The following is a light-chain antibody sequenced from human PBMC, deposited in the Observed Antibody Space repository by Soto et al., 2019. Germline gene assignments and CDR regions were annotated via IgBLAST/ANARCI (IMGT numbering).Light chain of an antibody. CDR1: QSISSW. CDR3: QQYNSYSPRA. Sequence: DIQMTQSPSTLSASVGDRVTITCRASQSISSWLAWYQQKPGKAPKLLIYDASSLESGVPSRFSGSGSGTEFTLTISSLQPDDFATYYCQQYNSYSPRAFVQVTKVEIK. J-gene: IGKJ1*01. CDR2: DAS. V-gene: IGKV1-5*01.